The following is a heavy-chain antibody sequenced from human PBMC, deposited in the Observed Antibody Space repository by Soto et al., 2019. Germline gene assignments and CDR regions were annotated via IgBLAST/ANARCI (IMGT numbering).Heavy chain of an antibody. J-gene: IGHJ4*02. D-gene: IGHD6-19*01. CDR2: IYSGGST. Sequence: EVQLVESGGGLIQPGGSLRLSCAASGFTVSSNYMSWVRQAPGKGLEWVSVIYSGGSTYYADSVKGRFTISRDNSKHTLYLQMNSLRAEDTAVYYCARETTAVAGRKLDYWGQGTLVTVSS. V-gene: IGHV3-53*01. CDR1: GFTVSSNY. CDR3: ARETTAVAGRKLDY.